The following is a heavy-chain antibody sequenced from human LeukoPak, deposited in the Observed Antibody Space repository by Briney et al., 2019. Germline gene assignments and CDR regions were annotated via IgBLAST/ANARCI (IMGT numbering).Heavy chain of an antibody. CDR1: GGSFSGYY. J-gene: IGHJ3*02. Sequence: ASETLSLTCAVYGGSFSGYYWSWIRQPPGKGLEWIGEINHSGSTNYNPSLKSRVTISVDTSKNQFSLKLSSVTAADTAVYYCARFPTYYYDSSGPTDAFDIWGQGTMVTVSS. CDR2: INHSGST. CDR3: ARFPTYYYDSSGPTDAFDI. V-gene: IGHV4-34*01. D-gene: IGHD3-22*01.